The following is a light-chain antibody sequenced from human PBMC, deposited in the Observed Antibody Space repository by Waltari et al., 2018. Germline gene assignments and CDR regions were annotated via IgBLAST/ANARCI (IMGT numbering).Light chain of an antibody. CDR1: QSISSY. V-gene: IGKV1-39*01. J-gene: IGKJ4*01. CDR2: AAS. Sequence: DIQMTQSPPSLSASVGDRVTITCRASQSISSYLNWYQQKPGKAPKHLIYAASSLQSGVPSRFSGSGSGTDFTLSISSLQPEDFATYYCQQSYSAPQLTFGGGTKVEI. CDR3: QQSYSAPQLT.